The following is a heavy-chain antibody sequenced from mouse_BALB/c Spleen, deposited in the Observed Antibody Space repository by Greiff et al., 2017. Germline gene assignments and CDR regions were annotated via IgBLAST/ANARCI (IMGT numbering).Heavy chain of an antibody. V-gene: IGHV1-7*01. D-gene: IGHD1-1*01. CDR3: ARNDITTVVEFDY. Sequence: QVQLQQSGAELAKPGASVKMSCKASGYTFTSYWMHWVKQRPGQGLEWIGYINPSTGYTEYNQKFKDKATLTADKSSSTAYMQLSSLTSEDSAVYYCARNDITTVVEFDYWGQGTTLTVSS. J-gene: IGHJ2*01. CDR1: GYTFTSYW. CDR2: INPSTGYT.